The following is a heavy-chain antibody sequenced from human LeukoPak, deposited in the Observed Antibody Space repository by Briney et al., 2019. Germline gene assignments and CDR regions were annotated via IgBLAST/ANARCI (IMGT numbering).Heavy chain of an antibody. J-gene: IGHJ4*02. Sequence: GGSLRLSCVASGFTPGDYTINCVRQAPVKGLEWVSFIRSEAYGGTTEYAASVKGRFTVSRDDSKSIAYLQMNSLETEDTAVYYCTRGRYYGSGSYLIDYWGQGTLVTVSS. D-gene: IGHD3-10*01. CDR3: TRGRYYGSGSYLIDY. CDR1: GFTPGDYT. V-gene: IGHV3-49*04. CDR2: IRSEAYGGTT.